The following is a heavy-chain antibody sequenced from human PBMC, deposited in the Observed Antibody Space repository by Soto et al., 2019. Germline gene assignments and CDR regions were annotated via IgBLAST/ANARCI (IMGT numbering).Heavy chain of an antibody. CDR3: SRGIKGGLDA. Sequence: ESGGGLVQPGRSLRLSCATSGFVSNDYDIHWVRQAPGKGLAWLASISYDGRNKYYADSVKGRFTISRDNSKNTLSLQINSLAAEDTAVYYCSRGIKGGLDAWGPGTLVTVSS. V-gene: IGHV3-30*03. D-gene: IGHD2-21*01. CDR2: ISYDGRNK. CDR1: GFVSNDYD. J-gene: IGHJ5*02.